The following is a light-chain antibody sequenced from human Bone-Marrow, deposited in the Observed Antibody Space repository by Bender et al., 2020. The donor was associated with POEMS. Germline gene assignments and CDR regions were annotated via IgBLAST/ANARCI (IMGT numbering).Light chain of an antibody. J-gene: IGLJ3*02. CDR2: GNN. V-gene: IGLV1-44*01. CDR3: AVWDDSLNGWV. CDR1: SSNIGAHA. Sequence: QSVLTQPPSASGTPGQRVTISCSGGSSNIGAHAVNWYQQLPGTSPKLLIYGNNQRPSGVPDRFSGSKSGTSASLAITGLQSEDEADYYCAVWDDSLNGWVFGGGTKLTVL.